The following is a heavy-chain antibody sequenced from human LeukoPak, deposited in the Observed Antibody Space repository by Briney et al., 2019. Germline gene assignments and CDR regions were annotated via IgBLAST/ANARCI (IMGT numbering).Heavy chain of an antibody. CDR1: GGTFSSYA. CDR2: IIPIFGTA. CDR3: ARGEYRYCTNGVCYRDYYYYGMDV. J-gene: IGHJ6*02. D-gene: IGHD2-8*01. Sequence: SVKVSCKASGGTFSSYAISWVRQAPGQGLEWMGGIIPIFGTANYAQKFQGRVTITADESTSTAYMELSSLRSEDTAVYYCARGEYRYCTNGVCYRDYYYYGMDVWGQGTTVTVSS. V-gene: IGHV1-69*13.